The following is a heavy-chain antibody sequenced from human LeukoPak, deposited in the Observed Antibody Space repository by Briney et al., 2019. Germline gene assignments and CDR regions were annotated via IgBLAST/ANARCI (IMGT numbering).Heavy chain of an antibody. CDR3: ARVTGDYHGH. CDR2: ISSSGYTT. CDR1: GFTFSSYE. J-gene: IGHJ4*02. Sequence: GGSLRLSCAASGFTFSSYEINWVRQAPGKGLEWVSYISSSGYTTYYADSVKGRFTVSRDNAKNSLYLQMNSLRAEDTAVYYCARVTGDYHGHWGQGTLVTVSS. D-gene: IGHD4-17*01. V-gene: IGHV3-48*03.